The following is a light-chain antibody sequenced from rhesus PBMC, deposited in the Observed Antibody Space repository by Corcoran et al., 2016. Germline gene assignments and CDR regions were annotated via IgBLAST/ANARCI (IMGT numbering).Light chain of an antibody. J-gene: IGKJ4*01. CDR1: QGISRY. CDR2: KAS. Sequence: DIQMTQSPSSLSASVGDTVTITCRASQGISRYLAWYQKIPGKAPKLLIYKASTLTSGVPSRFSGRGSGTDFTLTISSLQPEDVATYYCQQHNSYPLTFGGGTKVEIK. V-gene: IGKV1-25*01. CDR3: QQHNSYPLT.